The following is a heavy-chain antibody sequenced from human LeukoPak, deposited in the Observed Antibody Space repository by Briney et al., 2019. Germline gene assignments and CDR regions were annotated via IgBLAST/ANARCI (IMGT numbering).Heavy chain of an antibody. CDR1: GGTFSSYA. CDR3: ARSAYYYGSGSYYGIDY. D-gene: IGHD3-10*01. CDR2: IIPIFGTA. V-gene: IGHV1-69*13. Sequence: SVKVSCTASGGTFSSYAISWVRQAPGQGLEWMGGIIPIFGTANYAQKFQGRVTITADESTSTAYMELSSLRSEDTAVYYCARSAYYYGSGSYYGIDYWGQGTLVTVSS. J-gene: IGHJ4*02.